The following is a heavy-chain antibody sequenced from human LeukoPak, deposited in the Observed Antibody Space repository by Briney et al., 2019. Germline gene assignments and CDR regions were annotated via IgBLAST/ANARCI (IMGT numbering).Heavy chain of an antibody. D-gene: IGHD6-13*01. CDR3: AKSRYPATAGHHDAFDI. CDR1: GGSIISSSYY. CDR2: IYYSGST. V-gene: IGHV4-39*01. Sequence: SETLSLTCSVSGGSIISSSYYWGWIRQPPGKGLEWIGSIYYSGSTYYNPSLKSRLTISVDTSKHQFSLILSSVTAADTAIYYCAKSRYPATAGHHDAFDIWGLGTMVTVSS. J-gene: IGHJ3*02.